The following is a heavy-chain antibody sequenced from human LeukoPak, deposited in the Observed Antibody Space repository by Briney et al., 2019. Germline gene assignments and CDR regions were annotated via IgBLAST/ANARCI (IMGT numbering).Heavy chain of an antibody. J-gene: IGHJ4*02. Sequence: ASVKVSCKASGGTFSSYAISWVRQAPGQGLEWMGGIIPIFGTANYAQKFQGRVTITADESTSTAYMELSSLRSVDTAVYYCAIGYCSSTSCYNQGYWGQGTLVTVSS. CDR2: IIPIFGTA. CDR1: GGTFSSYA. V-gene: IGHV1-69*13. CDR3: AIGYCSSTSCYNQGY. D-gene: IGHD2-2*02.